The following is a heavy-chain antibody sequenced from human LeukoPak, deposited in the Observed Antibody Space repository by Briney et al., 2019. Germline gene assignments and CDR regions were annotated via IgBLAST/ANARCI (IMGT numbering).Heavy chain of an antibody. J-gene: IGHJ3*02. Sequence: GGSLRLSCAASGFTFSSYSMSWVRQAPGKGLEWVSSISSSSSYIYYADSVKGRFTISRDNAKNSLYLQMNSLRAEDTAVYYCARAGGNGAFDIWGQGTMVTVSS. CDR2: ISSSSSYI. CDR1: GFTFSSYS. D-gene: IGHD4-23*01. CDR3: ARAGGNGAFDI. V-gene: IGHV3-21*01.